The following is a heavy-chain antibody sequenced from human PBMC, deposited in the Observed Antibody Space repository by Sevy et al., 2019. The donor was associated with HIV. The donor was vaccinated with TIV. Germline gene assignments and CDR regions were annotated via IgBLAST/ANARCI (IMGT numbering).Heavy chain of an antibody. CDR3: ATGEYSSSSGYYYYGMDV. V-gene: IGHV5-51*01. CDR1: GYSFTSYW. CDR2: IYPGDSDT. J-gene: IGHJ6*02. D-gene: IGHD6-6*01. Sequence: GESLKISCKGSGYSFTSYWIGWVRQMPGKGLEWMGIIYPGDSDTSYSPSFQGQVTISADKSIITAYLQWSSLKASDTAMYYCATGEYSSSSGYYYYGMDVWGQGTTVTVSS.